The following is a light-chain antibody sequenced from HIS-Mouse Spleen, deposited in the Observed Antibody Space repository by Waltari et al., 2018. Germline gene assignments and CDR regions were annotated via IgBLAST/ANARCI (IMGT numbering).Light chain of an antibody. CDR2: WAS. CDR3: QQYYSTPYT. V-gene: IGKV4-1*01. J-gene: IGKJ2*01. CDR1: QSVLYSSNNKNY. Sequence: DLVMTHSLVSLPVSLAERATINRKPSQSVLYSSNNKNYLAWYQQKPGQPPKLLIYWASTRESGVPDRFSGSGSGTDFTLTISSLQAEDVAVYYCQQYYSTPYTFGQGTKLEIK.